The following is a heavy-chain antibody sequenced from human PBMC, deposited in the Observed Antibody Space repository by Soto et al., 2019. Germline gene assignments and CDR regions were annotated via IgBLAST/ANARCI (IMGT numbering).Heavy chain of an antibody. V-gene: IGHV3-66*01. CDR2: INNAGTT. CDR3: VRENYYYGMDV. Sequence: PGGSLRLSCAASGFDASVNFMTWVHQAPGRGLEWVSVINNAGTTFYADSVKGRFTISGDKSKNTLYLQMNSLRVEDTAMYYCVRENYYYGMDVWGQGTAVTVSS. CDR1: GFDASVNF. J-gene: IGHJ6*02.